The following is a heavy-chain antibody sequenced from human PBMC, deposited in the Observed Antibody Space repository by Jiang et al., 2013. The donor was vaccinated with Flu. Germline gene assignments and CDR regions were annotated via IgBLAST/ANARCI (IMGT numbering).Heavy chain of an antibody. CDR1: GGTFGSYA. J-gene: IGHJ5*02. CDR2: IIPIFGTA. V-gene: IGHV1-69*06. D-gene: IGHD1-7*01. CDR3: ARDLKATGTTQFDP. Sequence: SGAEVKRPGSSVKVSCKASGGTFGSYAISWVRQAPGQGLEWMGGIIPIFGTANYAQKFQGRVTITADKSTSTAYMELSSLRSEDTAVYYCARDLKATGTTQFDPWGQGTLVTVSS.